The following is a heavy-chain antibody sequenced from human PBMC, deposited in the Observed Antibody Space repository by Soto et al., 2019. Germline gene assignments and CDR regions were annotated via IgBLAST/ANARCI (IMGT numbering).Heavy chain of an antibody. J-gene: IGHJ5*02. Sequence: QVQLRHWGAGLLKPSETLSLTCVASGGSFTDYKWTWIRQSPEKGLEWIGEIRHNGDTDSKPSLRSRLFMSLSTSENQFSLRLSSVTSADTAVYFCAGGPDYGDYDAWGQGTLVTVSS. V-gene: IGHV4-34*01. CDR2: IRHNGDT. D-gene: IGHD4-17*01. CDR1: GGSFTDYK. CDR3: AGGPDYGDYDA.